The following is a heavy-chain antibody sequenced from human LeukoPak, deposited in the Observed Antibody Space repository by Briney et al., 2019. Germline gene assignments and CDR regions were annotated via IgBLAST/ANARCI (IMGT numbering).Heavy chain of an antibody. D-gene: IGHD3-3*01. Sequence: PSQTLSLTCTVSGGSISSGGYYWSWIRQHPGKGLEWIGYIYYSGSTYYNPSLKSRVTISVDTSKNQFSLKLSSVTAADTAVYYCARAPGVLRFLEWLLEGNWYFDLWGRGTLVTVSS. CDR3: ARAPGVLRFLEWLLEGNWYFDL. CDR2: IYYSGST. J-gene: IGHJ2*01. CDR1: GGSISSGGYY. V-gene: IGHV4-31*03.